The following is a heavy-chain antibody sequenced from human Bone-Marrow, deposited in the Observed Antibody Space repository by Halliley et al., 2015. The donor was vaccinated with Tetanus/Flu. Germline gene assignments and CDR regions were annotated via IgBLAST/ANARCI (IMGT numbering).Heavy chain of an antibody. D-gene: IGHD3-9*01. J-gene: IGHJ5*02. V-gene: IGHV1-2*04. CDR2: INPNSGGT. Sequence: QVQLVQSGAEVKKPGASVKVSCKASGYTFTDYYVHWVRQAPGQGLEWMGWINPNSGGTKYAQKFQGWVTMTRDTSISTAYMELNRLRSDDTAVYYCARGGHLRYPGRVWFDPWGQGDLVTVSS. CDR3: ARGGHLRYPGRVWFDP. CDR1: GYTFTDYY.